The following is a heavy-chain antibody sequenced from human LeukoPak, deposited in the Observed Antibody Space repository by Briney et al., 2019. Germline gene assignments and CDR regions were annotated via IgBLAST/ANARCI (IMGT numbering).Heavy chain of an antibody. Sequence: GGSLRLSCSASGFTFSDYAMHWVRQAPGKGLQYVLAINSNGLSTYYTDSVKGRFTISRDNSRNTVYLQMSSLRAEDTAVYYCARDRTAVADNDAFDIWGQGTMVTVSS. CDR3: ARDRTAVADNDAFDI. CDR2: INSNGLST. D-gene: IGHD6-19*01. CDR1: GFTFSDYA. J-gene: IGHJ3*02. V-gene: IGHV3-64D*06.